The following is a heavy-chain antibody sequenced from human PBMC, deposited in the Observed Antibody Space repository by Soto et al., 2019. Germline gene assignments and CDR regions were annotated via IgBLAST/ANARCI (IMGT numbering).Heavy chain of an antibody. CDR2: ISPRSGGT. CDR1: GYTFIDYY. J-gene: IGHJ6*02. Sequence: ASVKVSCKASGYTFIDYYMHWVRQAPGQGFEWMGRISPRSGGTNYAQKFQGRVTMTWDTSLNTAYMELSRLRSDDTAVDYCASDLSYYDGSGYYYYYYGMDVRGQETTVTASS. CDR3: ASDLSYYDGSGYYYYYYGMDV. D-gene: IGHD3-22*01. V-gene: IGHV1-2*02.